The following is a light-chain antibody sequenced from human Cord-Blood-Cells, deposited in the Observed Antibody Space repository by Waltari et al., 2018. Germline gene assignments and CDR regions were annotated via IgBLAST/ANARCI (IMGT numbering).Light chain of an antibody. Sequence: QSALTQPASVSGSPGQSITISCTGTSSDVGSYNLVSWYQQHPGKAPKLMIYEGSKRPSGVATRVSGSKSGNTASLTIAGLQAEDEADYYCCSYAGSSTFYVFGTGTKVTVL. V-gene: IGLV2-23*01. CDR2: EGS. CDR1: SSDVGSYNL. J-gene: IGLJ1*01. CDR3: CSYAGSSTFYV.